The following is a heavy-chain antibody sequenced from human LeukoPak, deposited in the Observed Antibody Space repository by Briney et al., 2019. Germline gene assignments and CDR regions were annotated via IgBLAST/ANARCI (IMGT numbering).Heavy chain of an antibody. J-gene: IGHJ6*03. CDR1: GGSISSYY. Sequence: PSETLSLTCTVSGGSISSYYWSWIRQPPRKGLEWIGYICYSGSTNYNPSLKSRVTILVDTSKNQVSLKLSSVTAADTAVYFCARDWGVGGRPGYMDVWGKGTTVTVSS. V-gene: IGHV4-59*01. CDR3: ARDWGVGGRPGYMDV. CDR2: ICYSGST. D-gene: IGHD6-6*01.